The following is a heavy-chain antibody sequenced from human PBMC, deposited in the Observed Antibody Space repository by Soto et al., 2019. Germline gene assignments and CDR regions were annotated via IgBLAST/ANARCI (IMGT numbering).Heavy chain of an antibody. CDR2: VYYDGTT. V-gene: IGHV4-4*02. Sequence: QVQLQESGPGLVKPSGTLSLTCDVSGGSITNSNWWSWVRQTPGKGLEWIGEVYYDGTTKRNPSLKRRVTVSVDGSKKQVSLKLASVTVGDPAVYYCSRTNYRNCGCLDPWGQGTLVTV. D-gene: IGHD2-21*01. CDR3: SRTNYRNCGCLDP. CDR1: GGSITNSNW. J-gene: IGHJ5*02.